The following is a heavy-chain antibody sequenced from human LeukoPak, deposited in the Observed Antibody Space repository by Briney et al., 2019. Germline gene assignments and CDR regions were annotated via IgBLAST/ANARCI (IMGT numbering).Heavy chain of an antibody. Sequence: AASVKVSCKASGGTFSSYAISWVRQAPGQGLEWMGGIIPIFGTANYAQKFQGRVTITADESTSTAYMELSSLRSEDTAVYYCARDLGEMIVVAIPYYWGQGTLVTVSS. V-gene: IGHV1-69*13. D-gene: IGHD3-22*01. CDR2: IIPIFGTA. CDR1: GGTFSSYA. CDR3: ARDLGEMIVVAIPYY. J-gene: IGHJ4*02.